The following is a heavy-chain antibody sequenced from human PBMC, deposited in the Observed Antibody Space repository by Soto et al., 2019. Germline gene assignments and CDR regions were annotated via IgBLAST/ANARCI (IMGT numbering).Heavy chain of an antibody. CDR2: ISGSGGRT. Sequence: EVQLLESGGGLVQPGGSLRLSCSASGFTFSTYAMTWVRQAPGKGLEWVSSISGSGGRTYYADSVKGRFAISRDNSKNTLHLQMNSLRAEDTAIYYCAQEEAASFDYWGQGTLVAVSS. CDR1: GFTFSTYA. CDR3: AQEEAASFDY. J-gene: IGHJ4*02. V-gene: IGHV3-23*01. D-gene: IGHD2-15*01.